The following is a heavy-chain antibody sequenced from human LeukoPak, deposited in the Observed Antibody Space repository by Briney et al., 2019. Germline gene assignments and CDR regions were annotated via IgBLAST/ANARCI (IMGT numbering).Heavy chain of an antibody. CDR2: IYYSGST. D-gene: IGHD3-22*01. V-gene: IGHV4-39*01. Sequence: SETLALTCTVSGGSISSSSYYWGWIRQPPGKELKWIGSIYYSGSTYYNPSLKSRVTISVDTSKNQFSLKLSSVTAADTAVYYCARAYYYTSSAFDIWGQGTMVTVSS. CDR3: ARAYYYTSSAFDI. CDR1: GGSISSSSYY. J-gene: IGHJ3*02.